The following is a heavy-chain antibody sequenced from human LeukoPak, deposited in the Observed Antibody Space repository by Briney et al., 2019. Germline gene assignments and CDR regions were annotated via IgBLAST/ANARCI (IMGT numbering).Heavy chain of an antibody. CDR3: ARDKDFYY. V-gene: IGHV4-59*01. J-gene: IGHJ4*02. CDR1: GGSIRNYY. Sequence: SETLSLTCTASGGSIRNYYWSWIRQPPGKGLEWIGYIYYSGSTNYNPSLKSRVTISVDTSKNQFSLRLSSVTAADTAVYYCARDKDFYYWGQGTLVTVSS. CDR2: IYYSGST.